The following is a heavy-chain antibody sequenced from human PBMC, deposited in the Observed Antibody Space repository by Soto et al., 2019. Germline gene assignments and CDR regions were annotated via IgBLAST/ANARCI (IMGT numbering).Heavy chain of an antibody. J-gene: IGHJ3*02. Sequence: GESLKISCAASGFTFSSYWMHWVRQAPGKGLVWVSRINSDGSSTSYADSVKGRFTISRDNAKNTLYLQMNSLRAEDTAVYYCARKDLLRAFDIWGQGTMVTVSS. CDR2: INSDGSST. D-gene: IGHD2-15*01. V-gene: IGHV3-74*01. CDR3: ARKDLLRAFDI. CDR1: GFTFSSYW.